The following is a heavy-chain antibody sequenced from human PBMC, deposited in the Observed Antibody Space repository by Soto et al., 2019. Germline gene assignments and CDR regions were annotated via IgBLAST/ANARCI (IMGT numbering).Heavy chain of an antibody. J-gene: IGHJ6*03. CDR3: ARATPRVSGSWLYYMDV. CDR2: INPSGGST. CDR1: GYTFTSYY. D-gene: IGHD6-6*01. V-gene: IGHV1-46*03. Sequence: QVQLVQSGAEVKKPGASVKVSCKASGYTFTSYYMHWVRQAPGQGLEWMGIINPSGGSTSYAQQFQGRVTMTRDTSTSTVYMELSSLRSEDTAVYYCARATPRVSGSWLYYMDVWGKGTTVTVSS.